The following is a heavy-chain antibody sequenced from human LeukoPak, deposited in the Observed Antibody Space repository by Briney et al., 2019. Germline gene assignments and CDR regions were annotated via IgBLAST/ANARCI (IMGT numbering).Heavy chain of an antibody. CDR2: IYYSGST. D-gene: IGHD3-16*01. CDR3: ARGGREDNFDY. J-gene: IGHJ4*02. Sequence: SETLSLTCTVSGGSISSYYWSWIRQPPGKGLEWIGYIYYSGSTNYNPSLKSRVTISVDTSKNQFSLKLSSVTAADTAVYYCARGGREDNFDYWGQGTLVTVSS. CDR1: GGSISSYY. V-gene: IGHV4-59*01.